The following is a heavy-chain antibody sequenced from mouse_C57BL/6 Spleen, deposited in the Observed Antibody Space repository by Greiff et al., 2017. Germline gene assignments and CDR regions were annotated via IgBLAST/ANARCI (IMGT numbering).Heavy chain of an antibody. V-gene: IGHV1-64*01. Sequence: VQLQQPGAELVKPGASVKLSCKASGYTFTSYWMHWVKQRPGQGLEWIGMIHPNSGSTNYNEKFKSKATLTVDKSSSTAYMQLSSLTSEDSAVYYCARGRIYYGDYFDYWGQGTTLTVSS. D-gene: IGHD2-13*01. CDR3: ARGRIYYGDYFDY. CDR2: IHPNSGST. CDR1: GYTFTSYW. J-gene: IGHJ2*01.